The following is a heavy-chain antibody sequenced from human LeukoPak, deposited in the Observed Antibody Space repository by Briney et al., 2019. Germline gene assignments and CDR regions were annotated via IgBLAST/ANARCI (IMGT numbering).Heavy chain of an antibody. V-gene: IGHV3-48*01. CDR3: AKDLGTAMVTNWY. J-gene: IGHJ4*02. CDR2: ISSSSSTI. D-gene: IGHD5-18*01. CDR1: GFTFSSYS. Sequence: YPGGSLRLSCAASGFTFSSYSMNWVRQAPGKGLEWVSYISSSSSTIYYADSVKGRFTISRDNSKNTLYLQMNSLRAEDTAVYYCAKDLGTAMVTNWYWGQGTLVTVSS.